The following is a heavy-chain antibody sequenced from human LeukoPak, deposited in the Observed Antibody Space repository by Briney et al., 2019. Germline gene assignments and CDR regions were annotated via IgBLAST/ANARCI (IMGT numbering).Heavy chain of an antibody. V-gene: IGHV4-39*01. CDR3: ARHGSTDYFDY. CDR2: IYYSGST. D-gene: IGHD2-2*03. J-gene: IGHJ4*02. Sequence: PSETLSLTCAVSGGSISSTTSYWRWIRRPPGKGLEWIGRIYYSGSTFYNPSLKSRVTISVDTSKNQLSLRLSSVTAADTAVYYCARHGSTDYFDYWGQGTLVTVSS. CDR1: GGSISSTTSY.